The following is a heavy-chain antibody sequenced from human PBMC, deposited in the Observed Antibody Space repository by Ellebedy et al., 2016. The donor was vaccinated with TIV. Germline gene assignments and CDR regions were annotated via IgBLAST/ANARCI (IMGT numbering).Heavy chain of an antibody. D-gene: IGHD2-2*01. CDR3: ARAGGRHSTGSGFY. V-gene: IGHV3-23*01. Sequence: GESLKISCAASGLTFSSHAMSWVRQAPGKGLEWVSSITETGANTYYADSVKGRFTISRDNAKNSLYLQMSNLRAEDTAVFYCARAGGRHSTGSGFYWGQGTRVTVST. CDR1: GLTFSSHA. J-gene: IGHJ4*02. CDR2: ITETGANT.